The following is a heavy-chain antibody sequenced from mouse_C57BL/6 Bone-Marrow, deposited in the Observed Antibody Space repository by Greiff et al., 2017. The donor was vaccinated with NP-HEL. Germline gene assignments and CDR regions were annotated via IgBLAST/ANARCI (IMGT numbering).Heavy chain of an antibody. V-gene: IGHV1-5*01. CDR2: IYPGDSDT. CDR1: GYTFTSYW. CDR3: TYGNYYYAMDY. J-gene: IGHJ4*01. D-gene: IGHD2-1*01. Sequence: VQLQQSGTVLAKPGASVKMSCKTSGYTFTSYWMHWVKQRPGQGLEWIGAIYPGDSDTSYNEKFKGKAKLTAVTSTSTAYMQLSSLTTEDSAVYDCTYGNYYYAMDYWGQGTSVTVSS.